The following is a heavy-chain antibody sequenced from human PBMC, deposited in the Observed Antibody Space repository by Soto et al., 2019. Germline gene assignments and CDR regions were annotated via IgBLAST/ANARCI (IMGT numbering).Heavy chain of an antibody. CDR3: AVKILGPTEGYYSYYGMDL. D-gene: IGHD3-16*01. Sequence: EVQLLESGGGLVQPGGSLRLSCAASGFTFSKYAMTWVRQAPGKGLEWVAAISGGGGSTFYADSVQGRFTISRDNSENTQFLQVETVRAEDTAVYYCAVKILGPTEGYYSYYGMDLWGQGSTVTVSS. CDR1: GFTFSKYA. J-gene: IGHJ6*02. CDR2: ISGGGGST. V-gene: IGHV3-23*01.